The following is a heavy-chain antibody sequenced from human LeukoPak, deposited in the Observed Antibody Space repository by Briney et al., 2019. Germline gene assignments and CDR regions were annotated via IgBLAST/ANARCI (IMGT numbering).Heavy chain of an antibody. Sequence: ASVKVSCKASGYTFTSYYMHWVRQAPGQGLEWMGIINPSGGSTSYAQKFQGRVTMTRDTSTSTVYMQLSSLRSDDTAVYYCARDLGGSGNSNGMDVWGQGTTVTVSS. CDR3: ARDLGGSGNSNGMDV. J-gene: IGHJ6*02. V-gene: IGHV1-46*01. CDR1: GYTFTSYY. CDR2: INPSGGST. D-gene: IGHD3-10*01.